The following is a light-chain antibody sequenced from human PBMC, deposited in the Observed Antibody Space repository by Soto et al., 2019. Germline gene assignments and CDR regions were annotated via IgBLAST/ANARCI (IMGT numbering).Light chain of an antibody. Sequence: QSALTQPASVSASPGQSITISCTGTISDIGTHNLVSWYQQHPGKAPKLIIYEDTKRPSGISNRFSASKSGTTASLTISGLQAEDEADYHCSSFAGSGTLVVFGGGTKLTVL. J-gene: IGLJ2*01. CDR2: EDT. V-gene: IGLV2-23*01. CDR1: ISDIGTHNL. CDR3: SSFAGSGTLVV.